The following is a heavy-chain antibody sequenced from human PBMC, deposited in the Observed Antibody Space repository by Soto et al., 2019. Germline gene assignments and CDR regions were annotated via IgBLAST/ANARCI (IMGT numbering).Heavy chain of an antibody. D-gene: IGHD5-12*01. CDR3: ARDGRLGSGYGPGAVMDV. Sequence: QVQLVQSGAEVKKPGSSVKVSCKASGGTFSSYTISWVRQAPGQGLEWMGRIIPILGIANYAQKFQGRVTITEDKSTSTTYIELSSMRSEGMAVYYCARDGRLGSGYGPGAVMDVWGQGTTVTVAS. V-gene: IGHV1-69*08. CDR2: IIPILGIA. CDR1: GGTFSSYT. J-gene: IGHJ6*01.